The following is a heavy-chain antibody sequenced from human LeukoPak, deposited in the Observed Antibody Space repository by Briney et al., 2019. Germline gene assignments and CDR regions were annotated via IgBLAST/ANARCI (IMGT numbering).Heavy chain of an antibody. D-gene: IGHD4-23*01. J-gene: IGHJ3*01. V-gene: IGHV3-23*01. Sequence: GGSLRLSCRASGFTFSAYSMNWLRRSPGKGLEWVSVIRSGDDSTYYADSVKGRFTVSRDNAKNSLYLHMDSLRPEDTALYYCAKDRTTVAIGAFDVWGQGTMVTVSS. CDR2: IRSGDDST. CDR1: GFTFSAYS. CDR3: AKDRTTVAIGAFDV.